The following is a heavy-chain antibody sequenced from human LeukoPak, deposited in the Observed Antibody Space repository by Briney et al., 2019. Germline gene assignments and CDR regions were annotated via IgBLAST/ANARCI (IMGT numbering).Heavy chain of an antibody. CDR3: ARRLLWFGEPHYYGMDV. CDR1: GFTFSSYS. J-gene: IGHJ6*02. D-gene: IGHD3-10*01. V-gene: IGHV3-48*02. CDR2: ISSSSSTI. Sequence: GGSLRLSCAASGFTFSSYSMNWVRQAPGKGLEWVSYISSSSSTIYYADSVKGRFTISRDNAKNSLYLQMNSLRDEDTAVYYCARRLLWFGEPHYYGMDVWGQGTTVTVSS.